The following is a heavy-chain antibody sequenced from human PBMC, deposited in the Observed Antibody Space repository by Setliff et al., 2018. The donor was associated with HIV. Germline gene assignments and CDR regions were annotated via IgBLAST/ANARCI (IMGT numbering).Heavy chain of an antibody. D-gene: IGHD6-13*01. CDR2: INHSGRT. CDR1: GGSFSGYC. J-gene: IGHJ6*03. V-gene: IGHV4-34*01. CDR3: VRVSCSSWYSIPRNYYYSMDV. Sequence: SETLSLTCAVYGGSFSGYCWSWIRQPPGKGLEWIGEINHSGRTKYNPSLKSRVTTSVDTSKNQFSLRLSSVTAADTAVYYCVRVSCSSWYSIPRNYYYSMDVWGEGTTVTGSS.